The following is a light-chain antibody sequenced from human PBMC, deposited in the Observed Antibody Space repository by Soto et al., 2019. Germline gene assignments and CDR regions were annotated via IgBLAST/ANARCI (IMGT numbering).Light chain of an antibody. CDR1: QTVSTY. J-gene: IGKJ4*01. Sequence: IVLTQSPATLSLSPGERATLSCRARQTVSTYLSWYQHQPGQAPSLLIYGASNRATGIPARFSGSGSGIDFTLTISRLELEDSAVYYCHQRYNWLTFGGGTKVDIK. CDR3: HQRYNWLT. CDR2: GAS. V-gene: IGKV3-11*01.